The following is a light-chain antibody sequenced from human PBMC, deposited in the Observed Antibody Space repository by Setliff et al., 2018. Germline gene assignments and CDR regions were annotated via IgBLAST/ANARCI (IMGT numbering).Light chain of an antibody. Sequence: QSVLTQPASVSGSPGQSITISCSGTSSDVGSYDLVSWYQRQPGKAPKLIIYGVSDRPSGVSSRFSGSKSGNTAYLTISGLQTEDEAEYYCNAYASDTTYVFGSGTKVTVL. CDR1: SSDVGSYDL. V-gene: IGLV2-14*03. CDR2: GVS. CDR3: NAYASDTTYV. J-gene: IGLJ1*01.